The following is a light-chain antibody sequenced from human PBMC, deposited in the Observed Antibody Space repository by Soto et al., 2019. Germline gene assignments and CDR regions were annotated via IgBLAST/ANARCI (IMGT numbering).Light chain of an antibody. V-gene: IGLV2-11*01. J-gene: IGLJ3*02. CDR1: SSDVGGYNY. CDR3: CSYAGSYTSWV. Sequence: QSVLTQPRSVSGSPGQSVTISCTGTSSDVGGYNYVSWYQQHSGKAPKLVIYDVSKRPSGVPDRFSGSKSDNTASLTISGLQAEDEADYYCCSYAGSYTSWVFGGGTKLTVL. CDR2: DVS.